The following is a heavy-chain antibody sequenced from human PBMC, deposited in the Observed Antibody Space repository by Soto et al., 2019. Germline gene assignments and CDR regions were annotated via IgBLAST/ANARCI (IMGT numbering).Heavy chain of an antibody. J-gene: IGHJ4*02. Sequence: QITLKESGPTLVKPTQTLTLTCTFSGFSLPTDRVGVGWIRQPPGKALEWLAVIYWDDTKTYRPSLKSRLTTTKDTSKNRVALTMTDMDPVDTATYYCAHAYGGRSLYWGQGTLVTVSS. V-gene: IGHV2-5*02. D-gene: IGHD1-26*01. CDR1: GFSLPTDRVG. CDR3: AHAYGGRSLY. CDR2: IYWDDTK.